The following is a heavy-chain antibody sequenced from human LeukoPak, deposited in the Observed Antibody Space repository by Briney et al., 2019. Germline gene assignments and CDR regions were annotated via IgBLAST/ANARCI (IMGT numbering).Heavy chain of an antibody. J-gene: IGHJ4*02. Sequence: GEPLNISCKASGYTFTHQWIGWVRQLSGRGLEWMGIYYPRDSDTIYSPSFQGHVTISAATSINTAYLEWSSLEASDTAIYDCARHSAVIGAIWGQGTLVTVSS. D-gene: IGHD3-10*01. V-gene: IGHV5-51*01. CDR3: ARHSAVIGAI. CDR1: GYTFTHQW. CDR2: YYPRDSDT.